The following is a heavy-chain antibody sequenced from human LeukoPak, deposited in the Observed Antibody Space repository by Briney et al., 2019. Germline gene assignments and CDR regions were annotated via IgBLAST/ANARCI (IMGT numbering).Heavy chain of an antibody. J-gene: IGHJ4*02. V-gene: IGHV3-30*18. D-gene: IGHD6-13*01. CDR1: GFTFSSHG. CDR2: IANDGRDK. Sequence: PGRSLRLSCAASGFTFSSHGMHWVRQAPGKGLEWVADIANDGRDKKYADSVKGRFTISRDNSKNTLYLQMNSLRAEDTAVYYCAKDGRVAAAAYYFDYWGQGTLATVSS. CDR3: AKDGRVAAAAYYFDY.